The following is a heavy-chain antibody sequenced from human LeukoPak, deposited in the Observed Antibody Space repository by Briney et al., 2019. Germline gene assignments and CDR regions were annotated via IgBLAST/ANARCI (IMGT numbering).Heavy chain of an antibody. J-gene: IGHJ4*02. Sequence: GGSLRLSCAASGFTFGDYAMHWVRQAPGKGLEWVSPISGDGGSTYYADSVKGRFTISRDNSKNSLYLQMNSLRTEDTALYYCAKDKGYSSSCGFDQWGQGTLVTVPS. V-gene: IGHV3-43*02. D-gene: IGHD6-13*01. CDR3: AKDKGYSSSCGFDQ. CDR2: ISGDGGST. CDR1: GFTFGDYA.